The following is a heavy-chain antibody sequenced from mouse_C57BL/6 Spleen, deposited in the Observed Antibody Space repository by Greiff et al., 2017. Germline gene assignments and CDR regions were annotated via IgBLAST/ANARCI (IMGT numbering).Heavy chain of an antibody. Sequence: VKLVESGPGLVQPSQCLSITCTVSGFSLTSYGVHWVRQSPGKGLEWLGVIWRGGSTDYNAAFMSRLSITKDNSKSHVFFKMNSLQADDTAIYYCASSMGTTCDMDYWGQGTSVTVSS. CDR1: GFSLTSYG. J-gene: IGHJ4*01. CDR2: IWRGGST. CDR3: ASSMGTTCDMDY. V-gene: IGHV2-5*01. D-gene: IGHD2-14*01.